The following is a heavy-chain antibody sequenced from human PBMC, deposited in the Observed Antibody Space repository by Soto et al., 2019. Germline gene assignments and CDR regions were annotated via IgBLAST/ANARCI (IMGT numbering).Heavy chain of an antibody. CDR2: MSGSSSTT. CDR3: AKNQERELPRVIDF. D-gene: IGHD1-7*01. Sequence: GVLRLSCATSGLTFSNYAMSWVRQAPGGGLEWVSSMSGSSSTTHYADSVRGRFTISRDRSKNTLYLQMSSLRAEDTALYYCAKNQERELPRVIDFWGQGTLVTVSS. CDR1: GLTFSNYA. V-gene: IGHV3-23*01. J-gene: IGHJ4*02.